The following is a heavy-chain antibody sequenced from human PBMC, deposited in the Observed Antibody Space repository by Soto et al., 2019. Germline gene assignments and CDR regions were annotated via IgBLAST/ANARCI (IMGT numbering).Heavy chain of an antibody. CDR3: ARDRGRSYYDFWRGYYSDYYYGMDV. J-gene: IGHJ6*02. D-gene: IGHD3-3*01. V-gene: IGHV1-46*01. Sequence: VPSVKGSWNACGDSFTSCSLHWVRQSTGQGLEWMGIINPSGGSTSYAQKFQGRVTMTRDTSTSTVYMELSSLRSEDTAVYYCARDRGRSYYDFWRGYYSDYYYGMDVWGQGTTVTISS. CDR2: INPSGGST. CDR1: GDSFTSCS.